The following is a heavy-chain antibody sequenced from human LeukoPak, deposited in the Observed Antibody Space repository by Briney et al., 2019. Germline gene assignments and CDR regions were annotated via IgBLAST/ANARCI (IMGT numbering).Heavy chain of an antibody. CDR2: IYHSGST. Sequence: SQTLSLTCAVSGGSISSGGYSWSWIRQPPGKGLEWIGYIYHSGSTYYNPSLKSRVTISVDASKNQFSLKLSSVTAADTAVYYCARTIVVVPAVWFDPWGQGTLVTVSS. D-gene: IGHD2-2*01. CDR1: GGSISSGGYS. V-gene: IGHV4-30-2*02. CDR3: ARTIVVVPAVWFDP. J-gene: IGHJ5*02.